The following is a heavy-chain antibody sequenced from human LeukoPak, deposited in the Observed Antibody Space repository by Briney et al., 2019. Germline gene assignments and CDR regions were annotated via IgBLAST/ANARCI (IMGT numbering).Heavy chain of an antibody. Sequence: GGSLRLSCAASGFTFSDYYMSWIRQAPGKGLEWVANIKQDGSEKYYVDSVKGRFTISRDNAKNSLYLQMNSLRAEDTAVYYCARRIAAAYDYWGQGTLVTVSS. D-gene: IGHD6-13*01. CDR3: ARRIAAAYDY. CDR2: IKQDGSEK. J-gene: IGHJ4*02. CDR1: GFTFSDYY. V-gene: IGHV3-7*01.